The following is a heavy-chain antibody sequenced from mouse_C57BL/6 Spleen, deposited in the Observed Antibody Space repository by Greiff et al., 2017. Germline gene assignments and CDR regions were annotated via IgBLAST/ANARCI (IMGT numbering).Heavy chain of an antibody. V-gene: IGHV1-52*01. Sequence: QVHVKQPGAELVRPGSSVKLSCKASGYTFTSYWMHWVKQRPIQGLEWIGNIDPSDSETHYNQKFKDKATLTVDKSSSTAYMQLSSLTSEDSAVYYCARGDGYDGLFAYWGQGTLVTVSA. CDR1: GYTFTSYW. CDR2: IDPSDSET. D-gene: IGHD2-2*01. CDR3: ARGDGYDGLFAY. J-gene: IGHJ3*01.